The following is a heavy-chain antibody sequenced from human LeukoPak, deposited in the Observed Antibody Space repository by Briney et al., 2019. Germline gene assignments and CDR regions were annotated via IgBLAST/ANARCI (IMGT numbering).Heavy chain of an antibody. D-gene: IGHD2-2*01. Sequence: ASVKVSCKASGYTFTSYCMHWVRQAPGQGLEWMGITNPSGGSTSYAQKFQGRVTMTRDTSTSTVYMELSSLRSEDTAVYYCASFVVPAASGGYWGQGTLVTVSS. CDR3: ASFVVPAASGGY. V-gene: IGHV1-46*01. J-gene: IGHJ4*02. CDR1: GYTFTSYC. CDR2: TNPSGGST.